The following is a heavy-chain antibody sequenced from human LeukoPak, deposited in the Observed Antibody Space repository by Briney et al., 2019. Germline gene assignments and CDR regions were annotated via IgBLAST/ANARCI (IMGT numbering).Heavy chain of an antibody. CDR3: ASPSGFGDLAFDY. D-gene: IGHD4-17*01. CDR1: GFTFSSSA. CDR2: ISSSSSTI. V-gene: IGHV3-48*02. Sequence: PGGSLRLSCAASGFTFSSSAMNWVRQAPGKGLEWVSYISSSSSTIYYGDSVKGRFTISRDNAKKSLYLQMNNLGNEDTAVYYCASPSGFGDLAFDYWGQGTLVTVSS. J-gene: IGHJ4*02.